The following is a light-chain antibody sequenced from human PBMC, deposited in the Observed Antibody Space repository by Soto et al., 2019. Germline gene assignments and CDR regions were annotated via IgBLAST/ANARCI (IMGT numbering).Light chain of an antibody. V-gene: IGKV1-9*01. CDR2: GAS. CDR3: QQLNSYPLT. CDR1: HAISRS. Sequence: DIQLTQSPSFLSASVGDKVTITCRASHAISRSLAWYQQNPGKAPKLLIYGASTLQSGVPSRFSGSGSGTEFTLTIGSLQPEDFATYYCQQLNSYPLTFGGGAKVEMK. J-gene: IGKJ4*01.